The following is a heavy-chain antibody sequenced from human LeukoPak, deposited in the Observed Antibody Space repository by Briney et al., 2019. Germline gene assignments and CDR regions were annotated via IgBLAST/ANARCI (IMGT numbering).Heavy chain of an antibody. D-gene: IGHD3-3*01. J-gene: IGHJ6*02. CDR2: ISGSGGST. CDR3: AKLGSITIIMDV. CDR1: GFTFSSYA. Sequence: QSGGSLRLSCAASGFTFSSYAMSWVRQAPGKGLEWVSAISGSGGSTNYADSVKGRFTISRDNSKNTLYLQMNSLRAEDTAVYYCAKLGSITIIMDVWGQGTTVTVSS. V-gene: IGHV3-23*01.